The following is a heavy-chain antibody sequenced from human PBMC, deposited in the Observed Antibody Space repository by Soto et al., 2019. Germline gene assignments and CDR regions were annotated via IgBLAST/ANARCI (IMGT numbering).Heavy chain of an antibody. D-gene: IGHD2-21*01. Sequence: GGSLRLSCAASGFTFTRYSMNWVRQAPGKGLEWVSSISSTTHYIYYADSMRGRFTISRDNAKNAVYLEMNSLRAEDTAVYYCARYSEDLTSNFDYWGQGTLVTVSS. CDR1: GFTFTRYS. CDR3: ARYSEDLTSNFDY. V-gene: IGHV3-21*06. J-gene: IGHJ4*02. CDR2: ISSTTHYI.